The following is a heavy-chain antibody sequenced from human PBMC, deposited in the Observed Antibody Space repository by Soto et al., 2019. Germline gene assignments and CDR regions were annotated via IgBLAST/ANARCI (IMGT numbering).Heavy chain of an antibody. D-gene: IGHD2-2*01. J-gene: IGHJ5*02. CDR2: IFHGGST. CDR1: GATITSGDYS. Sequence: TLSLTCAISGATITSGDYSWNWILQPPGKGLEWIGYIFHGGSTYYNPSLRSRVTISVDRSRTQFSLKMSSVTAADTAVYYCARGRVVVPAAVMFNCLDPWGQGALVTVSS. V-gene: IGHV4-30-2*01. CDR3: ARGRVVVPAAVMFNCLDP.